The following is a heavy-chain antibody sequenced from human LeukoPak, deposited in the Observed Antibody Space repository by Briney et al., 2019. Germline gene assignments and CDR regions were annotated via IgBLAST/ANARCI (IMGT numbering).Heavy chain of an antibody. D-gene: IGHD6-13*01. CDR2: IYYSGST. CDR3: ARVRYSSSWYAKTRFDP. J-gene: IGHJ5*02. CDR1: GGSISSYY. V-gene: IGHV4-59*01. Sequence: SETLSLTCTVSGGSISSYYWSWIRQPPGKGLEWIGYIYYSGSTNYNPSLKSRVTISVDTSKNQFSLKLSSVTAADTAVYYCARVRYSSSWYAKTRFDPWGQGTLVTVSS.